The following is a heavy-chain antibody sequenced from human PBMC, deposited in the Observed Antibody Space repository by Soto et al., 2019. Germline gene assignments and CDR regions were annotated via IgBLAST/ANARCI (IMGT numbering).Heavy chain of an antibody. V-gene: IGHV1-18*01. D-gene: IGHD3-16*01. CDR1: CYTFTTYG. CDR2: ISGYNGHT. Sequence: QVQLVQSGAEVRKPGASVKVSCKASCYTFTTYGISWVRQAPGQGLEWMGWISGYNGHTKYAQKFQGRVTMTTDTSTSTVYMDLRSLRSDDTAVYYCAREGEMPYYYYGLDVWGQGTTVTVPS. J-gene: IGHJ6*02. CDR3: AREGEMPYYYYGLDV.